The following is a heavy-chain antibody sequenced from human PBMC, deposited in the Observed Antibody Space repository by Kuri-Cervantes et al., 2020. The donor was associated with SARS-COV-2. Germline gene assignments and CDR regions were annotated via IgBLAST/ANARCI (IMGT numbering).Heavy chain of an antibody. CDR1: GFTFSSYG. V-gene: IGHV3-30*03. D-gene: IGHD6-6*01. Sequence: GGSLRLSCAASGFTFSSYGMHWVRQAPGKGLEWVAVISYDGSNKYYADSVKGRFTISRDNAKNSLYLQMNSLRAEDTALYYCARESSSSTYAFDIWGQGTMVTVSS. J-gene: IGHJ3*02. CDR3: ARESSSSTYAFDI. CDR2: ISYDGSNK.